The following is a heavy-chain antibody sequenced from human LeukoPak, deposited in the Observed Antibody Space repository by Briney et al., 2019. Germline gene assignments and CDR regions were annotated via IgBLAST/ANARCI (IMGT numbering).Heavy chain of an antibody. D-gene: IGHD3-9*01. Sequence: PSDTLSLTCTVCGRFISSYYWSWLRQPAGKGLEWFGRIYTSGSTNYNPSLKSRVTMSVDTSKKQFSLKLSSVTAADTAVYYCAREPARLRYFDWSKGYYYYMDVWGKGTTVTVSS. CDR3: AREPARLRYFDWSKGYYYYMDV. CDR2: IYTSGST. J-gene: IGHJ6*03. V-gene: IGHV4-4*07. CDR1: GRFISSYY.